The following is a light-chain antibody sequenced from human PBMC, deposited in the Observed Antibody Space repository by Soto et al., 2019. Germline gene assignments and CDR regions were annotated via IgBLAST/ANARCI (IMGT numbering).Light chain of an antibody. V-gene: IGKV3-20*01. CDR1: QTTSPKY. J-gene: IGKJ5*01. CDR2: GAS. Sequence: EIELTQSPGTLSLYPGESATLSCRVSQTTSPKYVAWYQQRRGLAPRLLVYGASKRAAGIPDRFRGSGSGSEFSLTISGLEPEDFAVYFCQHFGSSPPVIFGQGTRLEIK. CDR3: QHFGSSPPVI.